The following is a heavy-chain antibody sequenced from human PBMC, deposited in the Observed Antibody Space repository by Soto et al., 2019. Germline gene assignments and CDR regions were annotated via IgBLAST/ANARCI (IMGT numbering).Heavy chain of an antibody. V-gene: IGHV1-69*06. Sequence: QVQLVQSGAEVKKPGSSVKVSCKASGGTFSSYAISWVRQAPGQGLEWMGGIIPIFGTANYAQKFQGRVTITADKSTSTAYMELSSLRSEDTAVYYCARAAPTPYCSSTSCYYWHFDLWGRGTLVTVSS. J-gene: IGHJ2*01. CDR2: IIPIFGTA. CDR3: ARAAPTPYCSSTSCYYWHFDL. D-gene: IGHD2-2*01. CDR1: GGTFSSYA.